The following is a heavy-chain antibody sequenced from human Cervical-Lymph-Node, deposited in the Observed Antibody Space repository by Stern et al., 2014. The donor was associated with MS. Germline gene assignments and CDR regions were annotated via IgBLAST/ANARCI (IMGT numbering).Heavy chain of an antibody. CDR3: AKATTNWNHYYYGMDV. Sequence: EVHLVESGGGLVQPGGSLRLSCAASGFTFSSYAMSWVRQAPGKGLEWVSAISGSGGITYYADSVKGRFTISRDNSKNTLYLQMNSLRAEDTAVYYCAKATTNWNHYYYGMDVWGQGTTVTVSS. V-gene: IGHV3-23*04. D-gene: IGHD1-1*01. J-gene: IGHJ6*02. CDR1: GFTFSSYA. CDR2: ISGSGGIT.